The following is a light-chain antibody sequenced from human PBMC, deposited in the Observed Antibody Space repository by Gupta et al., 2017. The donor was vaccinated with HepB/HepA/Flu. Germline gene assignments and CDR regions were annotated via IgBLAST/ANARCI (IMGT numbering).Light chain of an antibody. CDR2: GIN. CDR1: SSNIGTGYD. J-gene: IGLJ3*02. V-gene: IGLV1-40*01. Sequence: QSVLTQLPSVSGAPGQRVTISCTGSSSNIGTGYDVHWYQQLPGTAPKLLIYGINNRPSGVPDRFSGSRSGTSASLAITGLQIEDEADYYCQSYDSSLSVVFGGGTKLTVL. CDR3: QSYDSSLSVV.